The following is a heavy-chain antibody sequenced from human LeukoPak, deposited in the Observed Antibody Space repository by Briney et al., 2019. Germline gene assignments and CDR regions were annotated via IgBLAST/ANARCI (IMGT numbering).Heavy chain of an antibody. CDR3: ARRAEYSSSWNGDNWFDP. CDR1: GFTFSSYE. CDR2: ISSSGSTI. D-gene: IGHD6-13*01. J-gene: IGHJ5*02. V-gene: IGHV3-48*03. Sequence: GGSLRLSCAASGFTFSSYEMNWVRQAPGKGLEWVSYISSSGSTIYYADSVKGRFTISRDNAKNSLYLQMNSLRAEDTAVYYCARRAEYSSSWNGDNWFDPWGQGTLVTVSS.